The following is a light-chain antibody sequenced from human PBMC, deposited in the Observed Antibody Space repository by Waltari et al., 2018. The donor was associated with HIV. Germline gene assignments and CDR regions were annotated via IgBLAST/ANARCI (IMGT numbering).Light chain of an antibody. Sequence: QSALTQPASVSGSPGQSITISCIGTSSDVGGYSLVSWYQHHPGKAPQLLIFEDTESPSGVSNRFSASTSGTTASLTISGLLAEDAADYYCCSYGGFTTYVFGSGTKVTVL. CDR1: SSDVGGYSL. CDR2: EDT. V-gene: IGLV2-23*01. CDR3: CSYGGFTTYV. J-gene: IGLJ1*01.